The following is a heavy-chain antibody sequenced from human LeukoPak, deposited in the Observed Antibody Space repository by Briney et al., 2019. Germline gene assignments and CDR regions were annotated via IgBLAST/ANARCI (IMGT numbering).Heavy chain of an antibody. J-gene: IGHJ4*02. V-gene: IGHV3-7*02. CDR2: MDTSGHEM. CDR3: TNWVFTAGGTRPDF. CDR1: GFTFSSFW. D-gene: IGHD3-16*01. Sequence: GGSLRLSCAASGFTFSSFWMSWVRQAPGKGLEWVANMDTSGHEMYFGDSVKGRFSISRDNAKNSLFLHMNNLRPEDTATYYCTNWVFTAGGTRPDFWGRGTLVTVSS.